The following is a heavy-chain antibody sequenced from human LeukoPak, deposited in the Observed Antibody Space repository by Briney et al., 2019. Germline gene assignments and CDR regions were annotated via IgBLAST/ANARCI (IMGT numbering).Heavy chain of an antibody. CDR2: IYYSGST. Sequence: KPSETLSLTCTVSGGSISSYYWSWIRQPPGKGLEWIGYIYYSGSTNYNPSLKSRVTISVDTSKNQFSLKLSSVTAADTAVYYCARAWGYGDPFDYWGQGTLVTVSS. J-gene: IGHJ4*02. CDR3: ARAWGYGDPFDY. CDR1: GGSISSYY. V-gene: IGHV4-59*01. D-gene: IGHD4-17*01.